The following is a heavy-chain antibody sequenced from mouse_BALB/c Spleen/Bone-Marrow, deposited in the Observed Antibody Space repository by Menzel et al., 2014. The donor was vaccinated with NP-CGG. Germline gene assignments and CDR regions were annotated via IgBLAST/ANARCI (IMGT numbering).Heavy chain of an antibody. Sequence: EVKLMESGGGLVKPGGSLKLSCAASGFTFSDYYMYWVRQTPEKRLVWVATISDGGSYTYYPDSVKERFTISRDNAKNNLYLQMSSLKSEDTAMYYCVLRWFAYWGQGTLVTVSA. CDR2: ISDGGSYT. D-gene: IGHD1-1*01. V-gene: IGHV5-4*02. CDR1: GFTFSDYY. CDR3: VLRWFAY. J-gene: IGHJ3*01.